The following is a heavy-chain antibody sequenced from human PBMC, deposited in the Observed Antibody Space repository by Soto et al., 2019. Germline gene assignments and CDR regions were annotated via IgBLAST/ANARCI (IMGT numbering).Heavy chain of an antibody. Sequence: GASVKVSCKASGYTFSDFDINWLRQASGQGPEWMGWMNAKSGDTFFAQRFQGRFNMTWDTSLSTAYMEVGSLTSDDTAMYYCARGNPFNYAGFDVWGQGTTVTVSS. CDR3: ARGNPFNYAGFDV. J-gene: IGHJ6*02. V-gene: IGHV1-8*01. CDR1: GYTFSDFD. CDR2: MNAKSGDT. D-gene: IGHD3-16*01.